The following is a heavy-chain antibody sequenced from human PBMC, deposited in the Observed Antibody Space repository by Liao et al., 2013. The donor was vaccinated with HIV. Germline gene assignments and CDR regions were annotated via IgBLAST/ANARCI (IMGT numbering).Heavy chain of an antibody. CDR3: ARTSYNWNPTYYFDY. Sequence: QVQLQQWGAGLLKPSETLSLTCAVYGGSFSGYYWSWIRQPPGKGLEWIGEINHSGSTNYNASLKSRVTISVDTSKNQFSLKLSSVTAADTAVYYCARTSYNWNPTYYFDYWGQGTLVTVSS. J-gene: IGHJ4*02. V-gene: IGHV4-34*01. CDR1: GGSFSGYY. CDR2: INHSGST. D-gene: IGHD1-20*01.